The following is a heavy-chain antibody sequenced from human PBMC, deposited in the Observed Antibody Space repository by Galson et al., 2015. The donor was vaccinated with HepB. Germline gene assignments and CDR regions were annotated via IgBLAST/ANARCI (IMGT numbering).Heavy chain of an antibody. D-gene: IGHD3-3*01. CDR1: GHTFTSYD. CDR2: MNPNSGNT. Sequence: SVKVSCKASGHTFTSYDINWVRQATGQGLEWMGWMNPNSGNTGYAQKFQGRVTMTRNTSISTAYMELSSLRSEDTAVYYCARGGMYYDFWSGYYGWFDPWGQGTLVTVSS. V-gene: IGHV1-8*01. J-gene: IGHJ5*02. CDR3: ARGGMYYDFWSGYYGWFDP.